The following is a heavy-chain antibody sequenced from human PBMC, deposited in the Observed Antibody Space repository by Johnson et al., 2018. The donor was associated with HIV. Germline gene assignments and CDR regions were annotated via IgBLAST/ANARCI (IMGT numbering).Heavy chain of an antibody. Sequence: QVQLVESGGGVVQPGRSLRLSCTAFGFTFRTYGMHWVRQAPGKGLEWVAGISFDGGKKYYADSVWGLFTISRDNSKNTLYLQMNRLRAEDTAVYYCARDGGCSSTSCSDAFDIWGQGTMVTVSS. CDR2: ISFDGGKK. CDR1: GFTFRTYG. J-gene: IGHJ3*02. D-gene: IGHD2-2*01. CDR3: ARDGGCSSTSCSDAFDI. V-gene: IGHV3-30*03.